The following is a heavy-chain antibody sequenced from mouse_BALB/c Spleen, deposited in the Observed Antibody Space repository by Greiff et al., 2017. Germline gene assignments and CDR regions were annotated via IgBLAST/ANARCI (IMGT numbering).Heavy chain of an antibody. D-gene: IGHD1-1*01. Sequence: EVKVVESGGGLVKPGGSLKLSCAASGFTFSDYYMYWVRQTPEKRLEWVATISDGGSYTYYPDSVKGRFTISRDNAKNNLYLQMSSLKSEDTAMYYCARGLITTVVAPFDNWGQGTTLTVSS. V-gene: IGHV5-4*02. CDR3: ARGLITTVVAPFDN. CDR2: ISDGGSYT. J-gene: IGHJ2*01. CDR1: GFTFSDYY.